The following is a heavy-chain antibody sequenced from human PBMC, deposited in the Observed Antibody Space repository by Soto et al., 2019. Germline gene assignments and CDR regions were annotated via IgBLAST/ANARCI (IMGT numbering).Heavy chain of an antibody. CDR1: GFDFYYYS. Sequence: PGGSRRLSCAAPGFDFYYYSMNWGGQAPGRGLEWVSSISGTGIDIHFADSVKGRFVISRDNAKTSLYLQMNSLRPEDTAVYYCARERVVNYTDYYFDYWGHGTLVTVSS. V-gene: IGHV3-21*01. D-gene: IGHD3-16*02. CDR3: ARERVVNYTDYYFDY. J-gene: IGHJ4*01. CDR2: ISGTGIDI.